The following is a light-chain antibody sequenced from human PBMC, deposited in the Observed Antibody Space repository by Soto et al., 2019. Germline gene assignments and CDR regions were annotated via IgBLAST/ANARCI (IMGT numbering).Light chain of an antibody. CDR1: QSISTS. V-gene: IGKV1-5*01. Sequence: EIQMTQSPSTLSASVGDRFTITCRATQSISTSLAWYQQKPGKAPKLLISGDSNLESGVPSRFSGSGSGTEFTLTISSLQPDDFSSYYCPQYYTYSTFGPGTQVDIK. CDR3: PQYYTYST. J-gene: IGKJ3*01. CDR2: GDS.